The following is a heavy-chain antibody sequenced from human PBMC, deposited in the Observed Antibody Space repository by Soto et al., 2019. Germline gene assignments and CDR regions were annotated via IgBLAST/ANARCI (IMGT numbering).Heavy chain of an antibody. D-gene: IGHD2-8*02. CDR3: ARDPGGYPLGIFNI. J-gene: IGHJ3*02. CDR1: GFTFSLFS. V-gene: IGHV3-30-3*01. Sequence: PGGALRLSCAAPGFTFSLFSFPWVRQAPGKGLEWVAVISDDGNTKYFADSVKGRFTISRDTSRSTLYLQMSSLRPEDTAVYYCARDPGGYPLGIFNIWGQGTLVS. CDR2: ISDDGNTK.